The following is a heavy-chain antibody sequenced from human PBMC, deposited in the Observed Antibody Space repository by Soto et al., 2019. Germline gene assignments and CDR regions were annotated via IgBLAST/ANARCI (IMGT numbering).Heavy chain of an antibody. CDR1: GGSFSGYY. Sequence: SETLSLTCAVYGGSFSGYYWSWIRQPPGKGLEWIGEINHSGSTNYNPSLKSRVTISVDTSKNQFSLKLSSVTAADTAVYYCARGGVYCSGTSCYRWYYYYYMDVWGKGTTVTVSS. D-gene: IGHD2-2*02. CDR3: ARGGVYCSGTSCYRWYYYYYMDV. CDR2: INHSGST. V-gene: IGHV4-34*01. J-gene: IGHJ6*03.